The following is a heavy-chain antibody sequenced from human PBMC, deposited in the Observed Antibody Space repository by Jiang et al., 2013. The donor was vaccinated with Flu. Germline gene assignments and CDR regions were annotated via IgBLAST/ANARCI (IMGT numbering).Heavy chain of an antibody. CDR1: GYTFTNNG. CDR2: ISAYNGNT. J-gene: IGHJ1*01. Sequence: GAEVKKPGASVKVSCKASGYTFTNNGISWVRQAPGQGLEWMGWISAYNGNTKYAQKLQGRVTMTTDTSTSTAYMELRSPRSDDTAIYYCAKIMTTVTCGEHWGQGTLVTVSS. CDR3: AKIMTTVTCGEH. D-gene: IGHD4-17*01. V-gene: IGHV1-18*01.